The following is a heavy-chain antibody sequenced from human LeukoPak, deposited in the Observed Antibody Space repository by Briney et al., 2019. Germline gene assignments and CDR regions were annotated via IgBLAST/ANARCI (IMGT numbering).Heavy chain of an antibody. CDR2: IYYSGST. J-gene: IGHJ5*02. CDR3: ARAYNSSWYFNWFDP. D-gene: IGHD6-13*01. CDR1: GGSISSYY. Sequence: SETLSLTCSVSGGSISSYYWSWIRQPPGKGLEWIGYIYYSGSTNYNPSLKSRVTISVDTSKNQFSLKLSSVTAADTAVYYCARAYNSSWYFNWFDPWGQGTLVTVSS. V-gene: IGHV4-59*01.